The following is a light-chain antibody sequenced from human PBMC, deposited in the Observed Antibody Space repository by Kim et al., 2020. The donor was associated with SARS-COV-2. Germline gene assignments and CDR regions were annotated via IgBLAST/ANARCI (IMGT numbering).Light chain of an antibody. CDR3: CSYTGYYNYV. CDR1: SSDVGGNKF. CDR2: DVT. Sequence: GHSVTISCTGTSSDVGGNKFVSWYQQHPGKAPKLIIYDVTKRPSGVPDRFSGSKSGNTASLVISGLQAEDEADYYCCSYTGYYNYVFGSGTKVTVL. V-gene: IGLV2-11*01. J-gene: IGLJ1*01.